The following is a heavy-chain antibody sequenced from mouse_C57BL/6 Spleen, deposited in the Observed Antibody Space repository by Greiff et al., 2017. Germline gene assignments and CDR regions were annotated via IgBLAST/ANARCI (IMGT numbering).Heavy chain of an antibody. CDR3: ARAEDFDY. J-gene: IGHJ2*01. V-gene: IGHV1-42*01. CDR2: INPSTGGT. Sequence: EVQRVESGPELVKPGASVKISCKASGYSFTGYYMNWVKQSPEKSLEWIGEINPSTGGTTYNQKFKAKATLTVDKSSSTAYMQLKSLTSEDSAVYYCARAEDFDYWGQGTTLTVSS. CDR1: GYSFTGYY.